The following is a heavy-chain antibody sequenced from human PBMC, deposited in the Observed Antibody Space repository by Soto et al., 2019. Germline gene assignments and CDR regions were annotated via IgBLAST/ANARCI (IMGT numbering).Heavy chain of an antibody. CDR3: ARAVADSYYYYCGMDV. D-gene: IGHD2-15*01. CDR2: IKQDGSEK. CDR1: GFTFSSYW. J-gene: IGHJ6*02. V-gene: IGHV3-7*01. Sequence: GGSLRLSCAASGFTFSSYWMSWVRQAPGKGLEWVANIKQDGSEKYYVDSVKGRFTISRDNAKNSLYLQMNSLRAEDTAVYYCARAVADSYYYYCGMDVWGQGTTVTVSS.